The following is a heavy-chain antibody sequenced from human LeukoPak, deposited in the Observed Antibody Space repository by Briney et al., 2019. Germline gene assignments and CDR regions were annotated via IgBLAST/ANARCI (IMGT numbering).Heavy chain of an antibody. CDR3: ARDTGSGSPPGY. D-gene: IGHD3-10*01. V-gene: IGHV3-30*04. Sequence: PGGSLRLSCAASGFTFSSNAMHWVRQAPGKGLEWVAVISYDGSNKYYADSVKGRFTISRDNSKNTLYLQMNSLRAEDTAVYYCARDTGSGSPPGYWGQGTLVTVSS. J-gene: IGHJ4*02. CDR2: ISYDGSNK. CDR1: GFTFSSNA.